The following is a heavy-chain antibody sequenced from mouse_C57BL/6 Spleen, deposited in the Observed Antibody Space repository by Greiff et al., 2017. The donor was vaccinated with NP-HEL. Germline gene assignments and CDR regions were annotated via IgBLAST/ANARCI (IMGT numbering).Heavy chain of an antibody. Sequence: EVQLQQSGPELVKPGASVKMSCKASGYTFTDYNMHWVKQSHGKSLEWIGYINPNNGGTSYNQKFKGKATLTVNKSSSTAYMELRSLTSEDSAVYYCAREDYYDSNFDYWGQGTTLTVSS. V-gene: IGHV1-22*01. CDR1: GYTFTDYN. J-gene: IGHJ2*01. CDR2: INPNNGGT. CDR3: AREDYYDSNFDY. D-gene: IGHD2-4*01.